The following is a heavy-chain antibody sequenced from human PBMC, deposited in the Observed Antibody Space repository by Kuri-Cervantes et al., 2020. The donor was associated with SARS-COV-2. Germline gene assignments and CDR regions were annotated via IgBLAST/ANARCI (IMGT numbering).Heavy chain of an antibody. CDR1: GFTFSSYA. CDR3: AKPEAAGPFYYGMDV. Sequence: GESRKSSCAASGFTFSSYAMSWVRQAPGKGLEWVSAISGSGGSTYYADSVKGRFTISRDNSKNTLYLQMNSLRAEDTAVYYCAKPEAAGPFYYGMDVWGQGTTVTVSS. J-gene: IGHJ6*02. D-gene: IGHD6-13*01. V-gene: IGHV3-23*01. CDR2: ISGSGGST.